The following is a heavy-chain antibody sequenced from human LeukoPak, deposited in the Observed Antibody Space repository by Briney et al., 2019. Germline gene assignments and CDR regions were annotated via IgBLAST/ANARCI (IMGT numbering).Heavy chain of an antibody. J-gene: IGHJ4*02. CDR1: GYTFTGYY. Sequence: ASVKVSCKASGYTFTGYYIHWVRQAPGQGLEWMGWINPNSGGTNYAQKFQGRVTMTRDTSISTAYMELSRLTSDDTAVYYCARNYYDSSGYYSWGQGTLVTVSS. D-gene: IGHD3-22*01. CDR2: INPNSGGT. V-gene: IGHV1-2*02. CDR3: ARNYYDSSGYYS.